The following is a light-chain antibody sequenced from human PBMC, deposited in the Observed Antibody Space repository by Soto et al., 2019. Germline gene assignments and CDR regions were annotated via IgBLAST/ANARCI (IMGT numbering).Light chain of an antibody. Sequence: QAVLTQPPSVSGAPGQRVTISCTGSNSNIGASYDVHWYQQLPGTAPKLLISSNNNRPSGVPDRFSASKSGISASLAITGLQAEDEADYYCQSFDNIFSGRVFGGGTKLTVL. CDR1: NSNIGASYD. J-gene: IGLJ3*02. CDR3: QSFDNIFSGRV. V-gene: IGLV1-40*01. CDR2: SNN.